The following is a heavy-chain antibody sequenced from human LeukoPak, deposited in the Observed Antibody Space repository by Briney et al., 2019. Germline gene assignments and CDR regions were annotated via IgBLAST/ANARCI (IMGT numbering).Heavy chain of an antibody. Sequence: GGSLRLSCAASGFTFSSYAMHWVRQAPGKGLEYVSVISSNGGSTYYANSVKGRFTISRDNSKNTLYLQMGSLRAEDMAVYYCARYPIQLWFGGYYFDYWGQGTLVTVSS. CDR2: ISSNGGST. CDR3: ARYPIQLWFGGYYFDY. D-gene: IGHD5-18*01. J-gene: IGHJ4*02. CDR1: GFTFSSYA. V-gene: IGHV3-64*01.